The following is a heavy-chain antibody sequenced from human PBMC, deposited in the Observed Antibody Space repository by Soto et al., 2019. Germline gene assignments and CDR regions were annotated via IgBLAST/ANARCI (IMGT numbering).Heavy chain of an antibody. D-gene: IGHD4-17*01. V-gene: IGHV4-39*07. J-gene: IGHJ6*02. CDR2: IYYSGST. CDR3: ARERGDYTYYGLDV. CDR1: GGSISSSSYY. Sequence: SETLSLTCTVSGGSISSSSYYWGWIRQPPGKGLEWIGSIYYSGSTNYNPSLKSRVTISVDTSKNQFSLRLSAVTAADTAVYYCARERGDYTYYGLDVWDQGTTVTVSS.